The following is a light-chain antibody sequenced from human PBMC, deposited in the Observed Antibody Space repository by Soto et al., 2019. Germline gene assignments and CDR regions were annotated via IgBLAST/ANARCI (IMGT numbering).Light chain of an antibody. Sequence: QAVVTQEPSLTVSPGGTVTLTCGSRTGAVTSGHYPYWFQQKPGQAPRTLIYDTSNKHSWKPARFSGSLLGGKSALTRSGAQPEDEAEYYCLLSYSGARGVFGGGTKLTVL. J-gene: IGLJ2*01. CDR3: LLSYSGARGV. CDR1: TGAVTSGHY. CDR2: DTS. V-gene: IGLV7-46*01.